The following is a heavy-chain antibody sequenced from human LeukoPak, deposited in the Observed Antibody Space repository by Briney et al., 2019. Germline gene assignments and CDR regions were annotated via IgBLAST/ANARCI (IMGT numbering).Heavy chain of an antibody. D-gene: IGHD6-19*01. V-gene: IGHV3-53*01. Sequence: GGSLRLSCAASGFTVSNNYMSWVRQAPGKGLEWVAVIYTGGNTYYADSVRGRFTISRDNSKNTLYLQMNSLTAEDTAVYFCARDSGGWYLLSYWGQGTLVTVSS. CDR1: GFTVSNNY. CDR3: ARDSGGWYLLSY. CDR2: IYTGGNT. J-gene: IGHJ4*02.